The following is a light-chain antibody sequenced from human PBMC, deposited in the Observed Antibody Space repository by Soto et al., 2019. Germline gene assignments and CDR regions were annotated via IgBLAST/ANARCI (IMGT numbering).Light chain of an antibody. V-gene: IGLV2-23*01. J-gene: IGLJ1*01. CDR2: EGT. CDR1: SSDVGGYNL. Sequence: QSAPTQPASVSGSPGQSITISCTGTSSDVGGYNLVSWYQHHPGKAPKFMIYEGTKRPSGVSSRFSGSKSGNTASLTISGLQAEDEAYYYCCSYAGSSTYVFGTGTQLTVL. CDR3: CSYAGSSTYV.